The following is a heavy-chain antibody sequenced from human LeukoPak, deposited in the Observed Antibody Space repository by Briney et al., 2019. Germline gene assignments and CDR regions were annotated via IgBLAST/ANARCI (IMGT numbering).Heavy chain of an antibody. Sequence: PGGSLRLSCAASGFTCSSYSMNWVRHPPGKGLEWVSYIGSSSSSIYYADSVKGRFTISRDNAKNSLYLQMNSLRDEDTAVYYCARALGLEIDYWGQGTLVTVSS. D-gene: IGHD3-3*01. CDR1: GFTCSSYS. CDR3: ARALGLEIDY. CDR2: IGSSSSSI. V-gene: IGHV3-48*02. J-gene: IGHJ4*02.